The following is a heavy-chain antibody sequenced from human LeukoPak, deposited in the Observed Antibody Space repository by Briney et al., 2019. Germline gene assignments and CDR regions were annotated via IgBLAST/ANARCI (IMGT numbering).Heavy chain of an antibody. V-gene: IGHV4-39*07. CDR2: MYSSGSI. D-gene: IGHD3-3*01. CDR1: GGSISSSSYY. J-gene: IGHJ5*02. CDR3: ARVRDFWSGYSNPPNWFDP. Sequence: SETLSLTCTVSGGSISSSSYYWGWIRQPPGRGLEWIGSMYSSGSIHNNPSLESRVTMSVDTSKKQFSLKLSSVTAADTAVYYCARVRDFWSGYSNPPNWFDPWGQGTLVTVSS.